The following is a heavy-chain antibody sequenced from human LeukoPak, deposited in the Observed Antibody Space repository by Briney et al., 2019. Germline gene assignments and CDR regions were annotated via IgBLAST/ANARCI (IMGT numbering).Heavy chain of an antibody. V-gene: IGHV1-69*17. J-gene: IGHJ5*02. CDR3: AATYCSSTSCYRPRRFDP. CDR2: IIPIFGIA. Sequence: ASVTVSFKASGGTFISYAISWVRQAPGQGLEWMGRIIPIFGIANYAQKFQGRVTITADKSTSTAYMELSSLRSEDTAVYYCAATYCSSTSCYRPRRFDPWGQGTLVTVSS. CDR1: GGTFISYA. D-gene: IGHD2-2*01.